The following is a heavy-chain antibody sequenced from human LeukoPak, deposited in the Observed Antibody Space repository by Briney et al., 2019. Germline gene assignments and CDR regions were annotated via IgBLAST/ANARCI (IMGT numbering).Heavy chain of an antibody. J-gene: IGHJ3*02. V-gene: IGHV1-2*02. D-gene: IGHD3-3*01. CDR2: INPNSGGT. CDR1: GYTFTVYY. CDR3: ARDGVAREEYSNAFDI. Sequence: ASVRVSSKDSGYTFTVYYMHWVRQAPGQGGEWMGWINPNSGGTNYTQKFQGRVTITRDTSISTAYMELSRLRSDDTAVYYCARDGVAREEYSNAFDIWGQGTMVTVSS.